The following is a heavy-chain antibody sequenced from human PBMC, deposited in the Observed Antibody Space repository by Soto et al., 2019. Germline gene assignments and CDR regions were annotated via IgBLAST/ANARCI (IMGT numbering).Heavy chain of an antibody. Sequence: QVQLVQSGAEVKKPGASVKVSCKASGYSFTSYGISWERQAPGQGLEWMGWITVYAGNTNYAQKLQGRVTMTTDTSTTTAYMELRSLRSADTAVYYCVRGEETLTAWGQGTLVTVSS. V-gene: IGHV1-18*01. CDR1: GYSFTSYG. CDR3: VRGEETLTA. J-gene: IGHJ5*02. CDR2: ITVYAGNT.